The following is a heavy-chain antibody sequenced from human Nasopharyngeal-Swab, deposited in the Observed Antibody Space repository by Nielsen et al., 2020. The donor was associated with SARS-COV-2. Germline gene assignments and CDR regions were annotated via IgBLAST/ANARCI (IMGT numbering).Heavy chain of an antibody. Sequence: GESLKISCAASGFTLSSYAMHWVRQAPGKGLEWVAVISYDGSNKYYADSVKGRFTISRDNSKNTLYLQMNSLRAEDTAVYYCARDLRWLQFPAGGGDYWGQGTLVTVSS. J-gene: IGHJ4*02. CDR1: GFTLSSYA. CDR3: ARDLRWLQFPAGGGDY. CDR2: ISYDGSNK. V-gene: IGHV3-30*04. D-gene: IGHD5-24*01.